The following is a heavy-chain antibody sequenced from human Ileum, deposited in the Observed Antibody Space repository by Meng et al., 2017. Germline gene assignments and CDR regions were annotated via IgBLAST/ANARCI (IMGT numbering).Heavy chain of an antibody. CDR3: AREFYVDTAMVIDS. V-gene: IGHV4-30-4*01. Sequence: QVQLQESGPGLVKPSQTLSLTCTVSGDYLTSVKTQWSWIRQSPGKGPEYIGYIYYDGNTYYNPSLKSRLIISIDTSRNEFSLRLNSVTAADTAVYYCAREFYVDTAMVIDSWGQGTLVTVSS. J-gene: IGHJ4*02. D-gene: IGHD5-18*01. CDR1: GDYLTSVKTQ. CDR2: IYYDGNT.